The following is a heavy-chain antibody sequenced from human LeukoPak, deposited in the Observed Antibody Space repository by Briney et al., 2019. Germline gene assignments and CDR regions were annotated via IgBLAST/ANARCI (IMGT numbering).Heavy chain of an antibody. D-gene: IGHD5-12*01. CDR1: GFTFSTYG. CDR2: IRYDGSNK. Sequence: GVSLRLSCAASGFTFSTYGMHWVRQAPGKGLEWVAFIRYDGSNKYYADSVKGRFTISRDNSKNTLYLQMNSLRPEDTAVYYCAKVNKGGYDSFDYWGQGTLVTVSS. CDR3: AKVNKGGYDSFDY. V-gene: IGHV3-30*02. J-gene: IGHJ4*02.